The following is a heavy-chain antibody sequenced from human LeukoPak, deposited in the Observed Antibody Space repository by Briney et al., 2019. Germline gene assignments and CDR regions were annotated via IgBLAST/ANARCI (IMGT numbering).Heavy chain of an antibody. D-gene: IGHD3-22*01. CDR2: IYYSGST. V-gene: IGHV4-30-4*08. CDR3: ARGDSSGYAKSGAFDI. J-gene: IGHJ3*02. Sequence: SETLSLTCTVSGGSIRNYYWSWIRQPPGKGLEWIGYIYYSGSTYYNPSLKSRVTISVDTSKNQFSLKLSSVTAADTAVYYCARGDSSGYAKSGAFDIWGQGTMVTVSS. CDR1: GGSIRNYY.